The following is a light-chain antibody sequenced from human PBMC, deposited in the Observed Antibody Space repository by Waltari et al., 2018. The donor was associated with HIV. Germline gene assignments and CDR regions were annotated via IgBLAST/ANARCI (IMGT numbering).Light chain of an antibody. CDR2: GAT. J-gene: IGKJ1*01. Sequence: ELVFTQSSVTLSLSPGQCATLSCSASQSVSSNSLGWYQQKPGQAPRLLIYGATSRATGIPDRFSGSGSGTDFSLTISRLEPEDFAVYYCQQYNTSPWTFGQGTKVEIK. CDR3: QQYNTSPWT. CDR1: QSVSSNS. V-gene: IGKV3-20*01.